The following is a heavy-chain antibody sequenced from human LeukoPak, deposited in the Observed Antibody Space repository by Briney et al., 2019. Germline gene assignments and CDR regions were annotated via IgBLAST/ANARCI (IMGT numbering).Heavy chain of an antibody. V-gene: IGHV4-4*02. CDR2: IYHSGST. J-gene: IGHJ4*02. CDR1: GGSISSSNW. D-gene: IGHD2-15*01. CDR3: ARHASLYMRYYYFDY. Sequence: SETLSLTCAVSGGSISSSNWWSWVRQPPGKGLEWIGEIYHSGSTNYNPSLKSRVTISVDTSKNQFSLKLSSVTAADTAVYYCARHASLYMRYYYFDYWGQGTLVTVSS.